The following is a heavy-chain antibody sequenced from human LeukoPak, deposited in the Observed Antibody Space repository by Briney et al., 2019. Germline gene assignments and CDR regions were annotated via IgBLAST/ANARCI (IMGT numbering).Heavy chain of an antibody. D-gene: IGHD6-19*01. CDR3: ARCSYSSGWDFDY. V-gene: IGHV4-34*01. J-gene: IGHJ4*02. Sequence: SETLSLTCAAYGGSFSGSSWGWIRKPPGKGLEWIGEINHSGSTNYNPSLKSRVTISVDTSKNQFSLKLSSVTAADTAVYYCARCSYSSGWDFDYWGQGTLVTVSS. CDR2: INHSGST. CDR1: GGSFSGSS.